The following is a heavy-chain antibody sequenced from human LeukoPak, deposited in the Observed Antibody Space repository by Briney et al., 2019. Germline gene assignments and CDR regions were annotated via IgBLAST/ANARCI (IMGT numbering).Heavy chain of an antibody. V-gene: IGHV4-59*08. J-gene: IGHJ4*02. Sequence: NPSETLSLTCTVSGGSVSSDYWSWIRQPPGKGLEWIGNIYHTGNSDYNPSLKSRATISLDTSKNQFSLKLTSVTAADTAVYFCARHPFSSPFDYWGQGTLVTVSS. CDR3: ARHPFSSPFDY. CDR1: GGSVSSDY. CDR2: IYHTGNS.